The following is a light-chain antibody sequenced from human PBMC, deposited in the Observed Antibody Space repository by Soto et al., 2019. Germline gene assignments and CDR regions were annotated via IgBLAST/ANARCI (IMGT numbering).Light chain of an antibody. CDR1: QSLVYSDGNTY. Sequence: DAVMTQSPLSLPVTLGQPASISCRSSQSLVYSDGNTYLNWIHQRPGQSPRRLIYKVSDRDSGVPDRFSGSGSGTDFTLKISRVEAEDVGVYYCMQGTHWYTFGQGTRLEIK. V-gene: IGKV2-30*01. CDR2: KVS. J-gene: IGKJ5*01. CDR3: MQGTHWYT.